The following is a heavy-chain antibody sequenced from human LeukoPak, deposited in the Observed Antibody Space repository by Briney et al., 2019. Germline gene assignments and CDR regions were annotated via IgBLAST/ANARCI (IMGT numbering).Heavy chain of an antibody. V-gene: IGHV3-21*01. CDR2: ISGSSSYI. CDR3: ARDILAXYGMDV. D-gene: IGHD3-9*01. J-gene: IGHJ6*02. Sequence: GGSLGLSCAASGFTFSTYTMNWVRQAPGKGLEWVSSISGSSSYIYYADSVKGRFTISRDNAKNSLYLQMNSLRAEDTAVYYCARDILAXYGMDVWGQXXXXXVSS. CDR1: GFTFSTYT.